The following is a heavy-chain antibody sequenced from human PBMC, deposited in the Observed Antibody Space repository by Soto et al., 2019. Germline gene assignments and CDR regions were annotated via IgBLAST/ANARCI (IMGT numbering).Heavy chain of an antibody. CDR1: GVSISSYY. J-gene: IGHJ5*02. CDR3: ARHVLGDFWSGYYPNWFDP. CDR2: IYYSGST. Sequence: SETLSLTCTVSGVSISSYYRSWIRQPPGKGLEWIGYIYYSGSTNYNPSLKSRVTISVDTSKNQFSLKLSSVTAADTAVYYCARHVLGDFWSGYYPNWFDPWGQGTLVTAPQ. V-gene: IGHV4-59*08. D-gene: IGHD3-3*01.